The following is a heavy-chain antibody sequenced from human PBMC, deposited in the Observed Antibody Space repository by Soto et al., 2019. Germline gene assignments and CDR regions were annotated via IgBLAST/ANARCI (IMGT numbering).Heavy chain of an antibody. CDR3: ARGADGDYGTSTYYYYGMDV. V-gene: IGHV1-69*12. Sequence: QVQLVQSGAEVKKPGSSVKVSCKASGGTFSSYAISWVRQAPGQGLEWMGGIIPIFGTANYAQKFQGRVTITADESTSTACMERSSLRSEDTAVYYCARGADGDYGTSTYYYYGMDVWGQGTTVTVSS. D-gene: IGHD4-17*01. CDR1: GGTFSSYA. CDR2: IIPIFGTA. J-gene: IGHJ6*02.